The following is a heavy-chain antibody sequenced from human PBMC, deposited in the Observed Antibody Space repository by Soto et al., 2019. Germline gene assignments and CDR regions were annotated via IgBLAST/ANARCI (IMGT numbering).Heavy chain of an antibody. Sequence: QVQLVQSGAEVKKPGASVKVSCKASGYTFTSYGISWVRQAPGQGREWMGWISAYNGNTNYAQKLQGRVTMTTDTYTSTVYMELRSLRSDDTAVYYCAREVTGTSMAVDYWGQGTLVTVSS. CDR3: AREVTGTSMAVDY. V-gene: IGHV1-18*01. J-gene: IGHJ4*02. CDR2: ISAYNGNT. D-gene: IGHD1-1*01. CDR1: GYTFTSYG.